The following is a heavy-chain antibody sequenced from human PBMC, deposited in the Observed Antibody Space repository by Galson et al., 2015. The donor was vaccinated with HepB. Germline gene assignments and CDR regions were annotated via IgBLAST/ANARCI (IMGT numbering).Heavy chain of an antibody. D-gene: IGHD2-2*01. CDR2: ISAYNGNT. CDR1: GYSFTSYG. V-gene: IGHV1-18*04. J-gene: IGHJ4*02. CDR3: ARDECTSISCYLSY. Sequence: SVKVSCKASGYSFTSYGISWVRQAPGQGLEWMGWISAYNGNTIYAQKLQGRVTMTTDISTNTAYMELRSLRSDDTAVYYCARDECTSISCYLSYWGQGTLVTVSS.